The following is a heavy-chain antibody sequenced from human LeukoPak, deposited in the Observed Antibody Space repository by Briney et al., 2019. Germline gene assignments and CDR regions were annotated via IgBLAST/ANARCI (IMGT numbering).Heavy chain of an antibody. J-gene: IGHJ4*02. CDR2: IIPIFGTA. Sequence: RGASVKVSCKASGGTFSSYAISWVRQAPGQGLEWMGGIIPIFGTANYAQKFQGRVTITADESTSTAYMELSSLRSEDTAVYYCAAVLGGYDSSDYFDYWGQGTLVTVSS. D-gene: IGHD5-12*01. CDR3: AAVLGGYDSSDYFDY. CDR1: GGTFSSYA. V-gene: IGHV1-69*13.